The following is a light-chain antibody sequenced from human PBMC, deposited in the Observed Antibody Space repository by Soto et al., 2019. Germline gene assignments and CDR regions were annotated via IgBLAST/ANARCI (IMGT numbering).Light chain of an antibody. CDR3: KQYDNLSWT. V-gene: IGKV3D-15*01. CDR2: DAS. CDR1: QSVSSN. J-gene: IGKJ1*01. Sequence: EIVMTQSPATLSVSPGERATLSCRASQSVSSNLAWYQQKPGQAPRVLIYDASTRATGTPDRFSGSGSGTDFTLTISRLQHEDFAVYFCKQYDNLSWTFGQGTKVDI.